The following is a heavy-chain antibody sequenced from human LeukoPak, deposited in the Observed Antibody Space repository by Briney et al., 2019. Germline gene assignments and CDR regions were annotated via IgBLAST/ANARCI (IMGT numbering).Heavy chain of an antibody. CDR2: IYYSGST. CDR1: GGSISSGDYY. V-gene: IGHV4-30-4*01. J-gene: IGHJ4*02. CDR3: ARGRTGSGIARN. Sequence: SETLSLTCTVSGGSISSGDYYWSWIRQPPGKGLEWIGYIYYSGSTYYNPPLKSRVTISVDTSKNQFSLKLSSVTAADTAVYYCARGRTGSGIARNWGQGTLVTVSS. D-gene: IGHD1-1*01.